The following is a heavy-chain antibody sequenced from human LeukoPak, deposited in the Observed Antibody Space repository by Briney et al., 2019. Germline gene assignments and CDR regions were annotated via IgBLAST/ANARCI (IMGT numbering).Heavy chain of an antibody. J-gene: IGHJ4*02. CDR2: ISGSGGST. CDR1: GFTFSSYA. D-gene: IGHD1-26*01. Sequence: GGSLRLSCAASGFTFSSYAMSWVRQAPGKGLEWVSAISGSGGSTYYADSVKGRFTISRDNSKNTLYLQMNSLRAEDTAVYYCAKDREWELLSEYYFDYWGQGTLVTVSS. CDR3: AKDREWELLSEYYFDY. V-gene: IGHV3-23*01.